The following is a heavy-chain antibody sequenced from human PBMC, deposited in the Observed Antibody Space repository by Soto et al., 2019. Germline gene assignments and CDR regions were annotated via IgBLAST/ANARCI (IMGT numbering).Heavy chain of an antibody. Sequence: EVQLVESGGGLVKPGGSLRLSCAASGFTFSSYSMNWVRQAPGKGLEWVSSISSSSSYIYYADSVKGRFTISRDNAKNSLYLKMNSLRAEDTAVYYCARLTSYDSSCYYCYWGQGTVVTVSS. J-gene: IGHJ4*02. CDR3: ARLTSYDSSCYYCY. CDR2: ISSSSSYI. V-gene: IGHV3-21*01. CDR1: GFTFSSYS. D-gene: IGHD3-22*01.